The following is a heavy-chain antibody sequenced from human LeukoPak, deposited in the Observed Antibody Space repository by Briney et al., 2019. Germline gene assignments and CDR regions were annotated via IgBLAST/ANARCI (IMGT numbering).Heavy chain of an antibody. J-gene: IGHJ4*02. CDR2: INHSGGT. CDR1: GGSFSGYY. Sequence: SETLSLTCAVYGGSFSGYYWSWIRQPPGKGLEWIGEINHSGGTNYNPSLKSRVTISVDTSKNQFSLKLSSVTAADTAVYYCATHSGSYLGFDYWGQGTLVTVSS. CDR3: ATHSGSYLGFDY. V-gene: IGHV4-34*01. D-gene: IGHD1-26*01.